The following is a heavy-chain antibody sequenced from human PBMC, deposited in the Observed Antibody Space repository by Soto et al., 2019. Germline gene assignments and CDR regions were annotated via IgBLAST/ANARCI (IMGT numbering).Heavy chain of an antibody. V-gene: IGHV3-23*01. CDR1: GFTFSSYA. Sequence: EVQLLESGGGLVQPGGSLRLSCAASGFTFSSYAMSWVRQAPGKGLGWVSAXXGSGGSTYYADSVKGRFTISRDNSKNTLYLQMNSLRAEDTAVYYCAKDLDSGWYYYWGQGTLVTVSS. J-gene: IGHJ4*02. D-gene: IGHD6-19*01. CDR2: XXGSGGST. CDR3: AKDLDSGWYYY.